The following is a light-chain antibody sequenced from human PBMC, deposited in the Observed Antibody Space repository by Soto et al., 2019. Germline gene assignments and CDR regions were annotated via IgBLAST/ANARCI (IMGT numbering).Light chain of an antibody. Sequence: QSVLTQPPSVSGAPGQRVTISCTGSSSNIGAGYPVHWYQQLPGTAPKLLVAGNRPSGVPDRFSVSKSGASASLAITGLQAEDAADYYCQSYDSSLSRRWVFGGGTKPTVL. CDR3: QSYDSSLSRRWV. CDR2: G. V-gene: IGLV1-40*01. CDR1: SSNIGAGYP. J-gene: IGLJ3*02.